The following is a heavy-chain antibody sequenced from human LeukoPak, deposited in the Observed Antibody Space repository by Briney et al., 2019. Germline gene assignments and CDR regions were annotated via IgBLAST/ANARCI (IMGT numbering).Heavy chain of an antibody. V-gene: IGHV3-23*01. CDR1: GFTFSSYA. CDR2: ISGSGDST. Sequence: GGSLRLSCAASGFTFSSYAMSWVRQAPGKGREWVSAISGSGDSTYYADSVKGRFTISRDNSKNTLYLQMNSLRAEDTAVYYCAKGRFNYYFDYWGQGTLVTVSS. D-gene: IGHD3-16*01. CDR3: AKGRFNYYFDY. J-gene: IGHJ4*02.